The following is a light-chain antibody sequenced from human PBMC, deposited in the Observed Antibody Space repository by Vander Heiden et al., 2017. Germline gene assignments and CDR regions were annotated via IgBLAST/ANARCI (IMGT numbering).Light chain of an antibody. CDR1: SNDIGGYNF. CDR3: SSYGGPANFVV. J-gene: IGLJ2*01. CDR2: EVT. Sequence: QSALTQPPSASASPGQSVTISCSRTSNDIGGYNFVSWYQQPPGKAPKLILFEVTKRPSGVPDRFSGSKSGYTASLTVSGLQAEDEADYYCSSYGGPANFVVFGGGTKLTVL. V-gene: IGLV2-8*01.